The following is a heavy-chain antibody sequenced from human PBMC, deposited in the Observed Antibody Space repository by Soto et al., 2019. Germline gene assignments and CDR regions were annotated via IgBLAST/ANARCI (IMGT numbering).Heavy chain of an antibody. CDR1: GYTFTDHY. D-gene: IGHD1-26*01. CDR2: INTKTGGS. Sequence: QEQLVQSGAELRKPGASVKVSCKASGYTFTDHYVHWVRQAPGQGLEWMGWINTKTGGSKYVHEFQGRVMMTRDTPINTAYMELSRLRSDDTAIYYWAREFAVKTPLNSGSLQFDYWGQGTLVTVSS. CDR3: AREFAVKTPLNSGSLQFDY. V-gene: IGHV1-2*07. J-gene: IGHJ4*02.